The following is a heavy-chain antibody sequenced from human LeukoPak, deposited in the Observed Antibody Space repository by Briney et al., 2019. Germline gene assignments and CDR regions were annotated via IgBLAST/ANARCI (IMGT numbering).Heavy chain of an antibody. J-gene: IGHJ4*02. CDR1: GFPFSIFA. Sequence: GGSLRLSCAASGFPFSIFAMSWVRQAPGKGLEWVSAVNGRGGSTYYADSVKGRFTISRDNSKNTLYLQMNSLRAEDTAVYYCAQAGPIDYWGQGTLVTVSS. CDR3: AQAGPIDY. V-gene: IGHV3-23*01. CDR2: VNGRGGST.